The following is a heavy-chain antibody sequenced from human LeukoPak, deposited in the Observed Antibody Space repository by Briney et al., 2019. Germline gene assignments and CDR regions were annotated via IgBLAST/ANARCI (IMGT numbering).Heavy chain of an antibody. J-gene: IGHJ3*02. Sequence: GGSLRFSCAAAGFTFSSYAMHWLRQAPGKGLECEPVISYDGSNKYYADPVKGRFTITRDNSKYTLYLQMNSRRAEDTAVYYCASGVVAAAEPDAFDIWGQGTMVTVAS. D-gene: IGHD6-13*01. CDR3: ASGVVAAAEPDAFDI. CDR2: ISYDGSNK. CDR1: GFTFSSYA. V-gene: IGHV3-30-3*01.